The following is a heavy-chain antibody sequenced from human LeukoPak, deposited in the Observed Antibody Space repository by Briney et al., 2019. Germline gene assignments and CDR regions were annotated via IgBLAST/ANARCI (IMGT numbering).Heavy chain of an antibody. D-gene: IGHD3-22*01. J-gene: IGHJ4*02. V-gene: IGHV3-15*01. Sequence: KTDGGTTDYAAPVKGRFTISRDDSKNTLYLQMNSLKTEDTAAYYCTTDYYDSSGLGHPVHYWGQGTLVTVSS. CDR3: TTDYYDSSGLGHPVHY. CDR2: KTDGGTT.